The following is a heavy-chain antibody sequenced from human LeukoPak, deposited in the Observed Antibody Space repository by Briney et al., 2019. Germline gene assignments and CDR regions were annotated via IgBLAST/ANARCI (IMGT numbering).Heavy chain of an antibody. J-gene: IGHJ5*02. V-gene: IGHV1-2*02. CDR3: ARVAVVKVWFDP. D-gene: IGHD4-23*01. CDR2: INPNSGGT. Sequence: ASVKVSCKASGYTFTGYYMHWVRRAPGQGLEWMGWINPNSGGTNYAQKFQGRVTMTRDTSISTAYMELSRLRSDDTAVYYCARVAVVKVWFDPWGQGTLVTVSS. CDR1: GYTFTGYY.